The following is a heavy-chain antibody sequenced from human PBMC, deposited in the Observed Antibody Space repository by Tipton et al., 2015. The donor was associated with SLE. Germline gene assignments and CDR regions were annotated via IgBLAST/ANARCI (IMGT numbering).Heavy chain of an antibody. V-gene: IGHV3-48*01. D-gene: IGHD3-3*01. CDR2: ISSSSSTI. CDR3: AKIDFWSGMDV. Sequence: SLRLSCAASGFTFSSYSMNWVRQAPGKGLEWVSYISSSSSTIYYADSVKGRFTISRDNAKNTLYLQMNSLRAEDTAVYYCAKIDFWSGMDVWGQGTTVTVSS. J-gene: IGHJ6*02. CDR1: GFTFSSYS.